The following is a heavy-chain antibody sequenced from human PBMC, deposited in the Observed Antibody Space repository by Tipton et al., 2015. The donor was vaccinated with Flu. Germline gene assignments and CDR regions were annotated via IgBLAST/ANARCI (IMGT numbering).Heavy chain of an antibody. Sequence: QVQLVQSGAEVRKPGASVKISCKASGFIFADYYIHWLRQAPGQGLEWLGIINPSGGSTDYAQKFQGRISVTRDMSTSTVYMELSSLTSEDSAIYYCTRDSPSIAAAGFWYFDVWGRGTLVTVSS. CDR3: TRDSPSIAAAGFWYFDV. D-gene: IGHD6-13*01. CDR2: INPSGGST. V-gene: IGHV1-46*01. J-gene: IGHJ2*01. CDR1: GFIFADYY.